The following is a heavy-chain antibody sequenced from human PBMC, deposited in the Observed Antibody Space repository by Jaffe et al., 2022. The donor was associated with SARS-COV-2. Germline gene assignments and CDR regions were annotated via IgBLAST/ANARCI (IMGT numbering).Heavy chain of an antibody. Sequence: EVQLVESGGGLVQPGGSLRLSCAASGFTFSSYEMNWVRQAPGKGLEWVSYISSSGSTIYYADSVKGRFTISRDNAKNSLYLQMNSLRAEDTAVYYCAREGYDILTGYFPILFDYWGQGTLVTVSS. J-gene: IGHJ4*02. CDR3: AREGYDILTGYFPILFDY. CDR1: GFTFSSYE. CDR2: ISSSGSTI. D-gene: IGHD3-9*01. V-gene: IGHV3-48*03.